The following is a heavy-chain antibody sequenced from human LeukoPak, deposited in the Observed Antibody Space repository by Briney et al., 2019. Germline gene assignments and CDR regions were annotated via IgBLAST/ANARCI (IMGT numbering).Heavy chain of an antibody. V-gene: IGHV3-7*03. D-gene: IGHD3-9*01. CDR1: GGSIRSTNW. J-gene: IGHJ6*02. CDR2: IKRDGSEK. CDR3: AIFDRYYGMDV. Sequence: PSETLSLTCGVSGGSIRSTNWWSWVRQPPGQGLEWVASIKRDGSEKYYVDSVKGRFTISRDNAKNSPYLQMNSLRAEDTAVYYCAIFDRYYGMDVWGQGTTVTVSS.